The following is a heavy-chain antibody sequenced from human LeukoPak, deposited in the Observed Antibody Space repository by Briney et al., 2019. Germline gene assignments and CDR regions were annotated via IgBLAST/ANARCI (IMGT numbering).Heavy chain of an antibody. CDR3: ARLTGSSWYNPAVY. CDR1: GYSFTAYW. J-gene: IGHJ4*02. D-gene: IGHD6-13*01. V-gene: IGHV5-51*01. CDR2: IYPADSDT. Sequence: GESLRISCKGSGYSFTAYWIGWVRQMPGKGLEWMGIIYPADSDTRYSPSFQGQITISADKSISTAYLQWSSLKASDTAMYYCARLTGSSWYNPAVYWGQGTLVTVSS.